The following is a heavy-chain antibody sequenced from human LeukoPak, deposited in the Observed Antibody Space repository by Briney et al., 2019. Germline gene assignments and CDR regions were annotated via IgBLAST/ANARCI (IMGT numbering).Heavy chain of an antibody. Sequence: GESLKISYKGSGYSFTSYWIGWVRQMPGKGLEWMGIIYPGDSGTRYSPSFQGQVTISADKSISTAYLQWSSLKASDTAMYYCARYCSGGSCYYYYGMDVWGQGTTVTVSS. CDR3: ARYCSGGSCYYYYGMDV. CDR1: GYSFTSYW. D-gene: IGHD2-15*01. J-gene: IGHJ6*02. CDR2: IYPGDSGT. V-gene: IGHV5-51*01.